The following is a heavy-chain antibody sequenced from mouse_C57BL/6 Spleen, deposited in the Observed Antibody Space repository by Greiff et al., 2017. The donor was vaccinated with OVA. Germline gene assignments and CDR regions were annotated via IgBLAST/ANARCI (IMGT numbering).Heavy chain of an antibody. CDR2: IYPGDGDT. J-gene: IGHJ2*01. Sequence: QVQLQQSGPELVKPGASVKISCKASGYAFSSSWMNWVKQRPGKGLEWIGRIYPGDGDTNYNGKFKGKATLTADKSSSTAYMQLSSLTSEDSAVYFCAVDSSGYVGFDYWGQGTTLTVSS. CDR3: AVDSSGYVGFDY. D-gene: IGHD3-2*02. V-gene: IGHV1-82*01. CDR1: GYAFSSSW.